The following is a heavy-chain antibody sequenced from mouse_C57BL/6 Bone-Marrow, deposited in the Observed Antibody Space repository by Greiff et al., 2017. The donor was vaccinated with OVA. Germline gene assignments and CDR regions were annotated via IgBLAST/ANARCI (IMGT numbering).Heavy chain of an antibody. Sequence: VQLQQSGAELVKPGASVKVSCKASGYTFTSYWMHWVKQRPGQGLEWIGRIHPSDSDTTYTPKFKGKATWTVDKSSSTAYMQLSSLTSEASAVYYCAIVCLLPYFDYWGQGTPLTVSS. CDR3: AIVCLLPYFDY. V-gene: IGHV1-74*01. D-gene: IGHD1-1*01. CDR1: GYTFTSYW. CDR2: IHPSDSDT. J-gene: IGHJ2*01.